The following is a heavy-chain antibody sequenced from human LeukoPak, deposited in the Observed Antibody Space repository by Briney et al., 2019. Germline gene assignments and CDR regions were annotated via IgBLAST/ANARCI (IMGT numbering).Heavy chain of an antibody. CDR3: APTHCGSGRSYFDY. CDR2: INPNIGAT. V-gene: IGHV1-2*02. J-gene: IGHJ4*02. Sequence: ASLKVSCTASGYTFTGYFMHWVRQAPGQGLEWMGWINPNIGATKYARKFQGRVTMTRDTSINTAYMELSRLRSDDTAVYYCAPTHCGSGRSYFDYWGQGTLVTVSS. CDR1: GYTFTGYF. D-gene: IGHD6-19*01.